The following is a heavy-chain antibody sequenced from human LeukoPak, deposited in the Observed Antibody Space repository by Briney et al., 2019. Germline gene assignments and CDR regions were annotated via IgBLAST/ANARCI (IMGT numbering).Heavy chain of an antibody. D-gene: IGHD6-13*01. CDR1: GFTFSSYS. CDR2: ISSSSSYI. CDR3: ARDLSWSDYNWFDP. J-gene: IGHJ5*02. V-gene: IGHV3-21*01. Sequence: GGSLRLSCAASGFTFSSYSMNWVRQAPGKGLEWASSISSSSSYIYYADSVKGRFTISRDNAKNSLYLQMNSLRAEDTAVYYCARDLSWSDYNWFDPWGQGTLVTVSS.